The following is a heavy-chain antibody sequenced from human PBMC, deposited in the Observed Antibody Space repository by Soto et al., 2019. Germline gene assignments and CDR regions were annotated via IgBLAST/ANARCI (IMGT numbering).Heavy chain of an antibody. Sequence: GGSLRLSCAASGFTFSAYAMHWVRQAPGKGLEYVSAISSNGGSTFYANSVKGRFTISRDNSKNTLYLQMGSLRVEDMAVYYCARDGRLVNGYYYYYYMDVWGKGTTVTVSS. CDR2: ISSNGGST. V-gene: IGHV3-64*01. CDR1: GFTFSAYA. J-gene: IGHJ6*03. D-gene: IGHD3-9*01. CDR3: ARDGRLVNGYYYYYYMDV.